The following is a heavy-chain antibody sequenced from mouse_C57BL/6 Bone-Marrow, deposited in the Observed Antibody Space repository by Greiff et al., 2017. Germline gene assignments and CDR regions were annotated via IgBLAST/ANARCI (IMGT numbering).Heavy chain of an antibody. D-gene: IGHD1-1*01. CDR1: GYTFTSYW. CDR2: IHPNSGST. CDR3: AREGRFYGSSWYFDV. J-gene: IGHJ1*03. V-gene: IGHV1-64*01. Sequence: VQLQQPGAELVKPGASVKLSCKASGYTFTSYWMHWVKQRPGQGLEWIGMIHPNSGSTNYNEKFKSKATLTVDKSSSTAYMQLSSLTSEDSAVYDGAREGRFYGSSWYFDVWGTGTTVTVSS.